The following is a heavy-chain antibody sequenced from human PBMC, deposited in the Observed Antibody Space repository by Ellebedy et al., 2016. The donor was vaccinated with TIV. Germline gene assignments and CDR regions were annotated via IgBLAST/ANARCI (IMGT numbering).Heavy chain of an antibody. V-gene: IGHV1-69*04. J-gene: IGHJ4*02. CDR1: GGTLSTYS. CDR2: IIPVVGVP. D-gene: IGHD5-12*01. Sequence: AASVKVSCKGSGGTLSTYSIIWVRQAPGQGLEWMGRIIPVVGVPNYAQKFQARVTITADKSTNTVDLELGSLTSEDTAMYYCARGLRGFEYDISGYYYWGQGTLVTVSS. CDR3: ARGLRGFEYDISGYYY.